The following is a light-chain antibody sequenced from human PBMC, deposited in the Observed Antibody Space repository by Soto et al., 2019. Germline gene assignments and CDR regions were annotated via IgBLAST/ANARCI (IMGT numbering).Light chain of an antibody. J-gene: IGLJ2*01. CDR2: GNN. V-gene: IGLV1-40*01. Sequence: QPVLPQPPSVSGAPGQTITISCTGSSANIAAGYDVHWYQQFPGTAPKLLIHGNNDRPSGVSDRFSASKSGTSASLAITGLQAEDEADYYCQSYDSSRRVYVVFGGGTKVTVL. CDR3: QSYDSSRRVYVV. CDR1: SANIAAGYD.